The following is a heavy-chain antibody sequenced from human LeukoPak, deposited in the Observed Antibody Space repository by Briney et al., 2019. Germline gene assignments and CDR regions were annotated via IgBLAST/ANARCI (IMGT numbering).Heavy chain of an antibody. CDR1: GFSFSSYT. J-gene: IGHJ3*02. V-gene: IGHV3-21*01. Sequence: PGGSLRLSCAASGFSFSSYTMNWVRQAPGKGLEWVSSITTSSYMNYADSVEGRLTISRDNAKNSLYLQMNSLRAEDTSVYYCARDPTHSSGWSDVFDIWGQGTMVTVSS. D-gene: IGHD6-19*01. CDR3: ARDPTHSSGWSDVFDI. CDR2: ITTSSYM.